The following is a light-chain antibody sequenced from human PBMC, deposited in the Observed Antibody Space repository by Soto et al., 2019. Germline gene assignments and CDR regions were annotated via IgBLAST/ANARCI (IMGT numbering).Light chain of an antibody. Sequence: EIVMTQSPATLSMSPGERATLYCRASQSVSSNLAWYQQKPGQAPRLLIYGASTRATGIPARFSGSGSGTEFTLTVSSLQSEDFAVYYCQQYNNWLKWTFGQGTKVEIK. CDR2: GAS. J-gene: IGKJ1*01. CDR1: QSVSSN. CDR3: QQYNNWLKWT. V-gene: IGKV3-15*01.